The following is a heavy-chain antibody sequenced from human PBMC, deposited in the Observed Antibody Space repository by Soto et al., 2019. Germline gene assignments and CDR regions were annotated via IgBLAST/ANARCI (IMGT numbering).Heavy chain of an antibody. CDR2: INPNSGGT. D-gene: IGHD6-6*01. Sequence: QVQLVQSGAEVKKPGASVKVSCKASGYTFTGYYMHWVRQAPGQGLEWMGWINPNSGGTNYAQKFQGRVTMTRDACISTAYMELSRLRSDDTAMYYCARDSRSSSDTNTYYYYGMDVWGQGTTVTVSS. CDR1: GYTFTGYY. V-gene: IGHV1-2*02. J-gene: IGHJ6*02. CDR3: ARDSRSSSDTNTYYYYGMDV.